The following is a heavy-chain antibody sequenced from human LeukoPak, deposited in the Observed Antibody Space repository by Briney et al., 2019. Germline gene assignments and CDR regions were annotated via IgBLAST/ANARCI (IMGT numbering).Heavy chain of an antibody. D-gene: IGHD3-22*01. Sequence: SETLSLTCAVSGGSISSSNWWSWVRQPPGKGLEWIGEIYHSGSTNYNPSLKSRVTISVDTSMNQFSLKLSSVTAADTAVYYCASGDYDSSGYNPDFAYWGQGTLVTVSS. J-gene: IGHJ4*02. CDR2: IYHSGST. CDR1: GGSISSSNW. CDR3: ASGDYDSSGYNPDFAY. V-gene: IGHV4-4*02.